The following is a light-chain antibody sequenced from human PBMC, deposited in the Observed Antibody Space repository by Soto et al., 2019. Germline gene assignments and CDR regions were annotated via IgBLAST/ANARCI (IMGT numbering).Light chain of an antibody. V-gene: IGKV3-20*01. CDR3: QQYFTPPIT. Sequence: EIVLTQSPGTLSLSPGERATLSCRASQSVSRNYLAWFQKKPGQAPRLLISDASTRATGIPDKFGGSGSGTYFTLTISRLEPEDFAVYFCQQYFTPPITFGQGTRLEIK. J-gene: IGKJ5*01. CDR1: QSVSRNY. CDR2: DAS.